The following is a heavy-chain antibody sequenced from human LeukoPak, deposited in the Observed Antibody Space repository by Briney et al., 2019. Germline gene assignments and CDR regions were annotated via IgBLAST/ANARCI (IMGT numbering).Heavy chain of an antibody. J-gene: IGHJ4*02. V-gene: IGHV3-23*01. CDR2: ISGSGGST. CDR3: AKGIGSSWHFDY. Sequence: GGSLRLSCAASGFTFSSYAMSWVRQAPGKGLEGVSGISGSGGSTNYADSVRGRFTISRDNSKNMMYLQMNSLRAEDTAVYYCAKGIGSSWHFDYWGQGTLVTVSS. CDR1: GFTFSSYA. D-gene: IGHD6-13*01.